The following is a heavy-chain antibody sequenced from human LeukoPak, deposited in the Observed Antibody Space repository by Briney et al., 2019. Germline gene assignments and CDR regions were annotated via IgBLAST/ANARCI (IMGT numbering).Heavy chain of an antibody. J-gene: IGHJ6*02. V-gene: IGHV3-66*04. CDR1: GFTFSSYA. CDR3: ARPTGYSSSWYVSPPCMDV. Sequence: GSLRLSCAASGFTFSSYAMSWVRQAPGKGLEWVSVIYSGGSTYYADCMKGRFTISRDNSKFTLYLQMNSLRAEDTAVYYGARPTGYSSSWYVSPPCMDVWGQGTTVTVSS. CDR2: IYSGGST. D-gene: IGHD6-13*01.